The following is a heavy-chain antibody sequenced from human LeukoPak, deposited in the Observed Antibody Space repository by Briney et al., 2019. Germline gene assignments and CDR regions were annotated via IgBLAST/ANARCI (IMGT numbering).Heavy chain of an antibody. CDR3: ARSRTASLDY. CDR1: GGSFSGYY. Sequence: KPSETLSLTCAVYGGSFSGYYWSWIRQPPGKGLEWIGEINHSGSTNYNPSLKSRVTISVDTSKNQFSLKLSSVTAADTAVYYYARSRTASLDYWGQGTLVTVFS. V-gene: IGHV4-34*01. D-gene: IGHD2-21*02. J-gene: IGHJ4*02. CDR2: INHSGST.